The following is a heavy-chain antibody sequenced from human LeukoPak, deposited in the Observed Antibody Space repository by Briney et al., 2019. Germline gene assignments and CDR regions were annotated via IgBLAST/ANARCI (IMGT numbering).Heavy chain of an antibody. CDR2: IRSKAYGGTT. CDR3: TRGRRATHDY. Sequence: GGSLRLYCTASGFTFGDYSMNWVGQGLGKGVEWVGFIRSKAYGGTTEYAASVKGRFTISRDDSKSIAYLQMNSLKTEDTAVYYCTRGRRATHDYWGQGTLVTVSS. V-gene: IGHV3-49*04. J-gene: IGHJ4*02. CDR1: GFTFGDYS. D-gene: IGHD1-26*01.